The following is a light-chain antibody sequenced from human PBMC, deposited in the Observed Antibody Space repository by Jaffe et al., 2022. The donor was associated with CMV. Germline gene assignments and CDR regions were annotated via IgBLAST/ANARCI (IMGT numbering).Light chain of an antibody. CDR1: SSNLGSNS. CDR2: INY. Sequence: QSVLTQPPSASGTPGQTVTISCSGSSSNLGSNSVNWYQHLPGTAPKLLIYINYQRPSGVPDRFSGSKSGPSASLAISGLQSEDEADYYCAAWDDSLNGVVFGGGTKLTVL. V-gene: IGLV1-44*01. J-gene: IGLJ2*01. CDR3: AAWDDSLNGVV.